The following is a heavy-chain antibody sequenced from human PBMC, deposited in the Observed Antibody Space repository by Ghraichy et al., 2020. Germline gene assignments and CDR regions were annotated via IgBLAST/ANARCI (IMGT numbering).Heavy chain of an antibody. CDR2: ISYDGSNK. CDR1: GFTFSSYA. J-gene: IGHJ4*02. D-gene: IGHD3-10*01. CDR3: ARDSLDHLTMVRGEGWDY. V-gene: IGHV3-30-3*01. Sequence: GGSLRLSCAASGFTFSSYAMHWVRQAPGKGLEWVAVISYDGSNKYYADSVKGRFTISRDNSKNTLYLQMNSLRAEDTAVYYCARDSLDHLTMVRGEGWDYWGQGTLVTVSS.